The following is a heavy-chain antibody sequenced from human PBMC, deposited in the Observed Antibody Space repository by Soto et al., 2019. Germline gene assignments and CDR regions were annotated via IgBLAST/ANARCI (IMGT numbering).Heavy chain of an antibody. CDR2: IYYSGST. D-gene: IGHD4-17*01. CDR3: ARADAESYGDYSVNYFDY. V-gene: IGHV4-59*08. J-gene: IGHJ4*02. Sequence: SETLSLTCTVSGGSISSYYWSWIRQPPGKGLEWIGYIYYSGSTNYNPSLKSRVTISVDTSKSQFPLKLSSVTAADTAVYYCARADAESYGDYSVNYFDYWGQGTLVTVSS. CDR1: GGSISSYY.